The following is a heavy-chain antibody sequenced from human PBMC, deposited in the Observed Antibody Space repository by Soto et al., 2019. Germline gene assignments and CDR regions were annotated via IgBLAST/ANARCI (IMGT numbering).Heavy chain of an antibody. CDR2: ICDSGST. D-gene: IGHD5-18*01. J-gene: IGHJ4*01. V-gene: IGHV4-30-4*08. CDR1: GGSISSGDYY. Sequence: TLSLTCTMSGGSISSGDYYWSWIRQRPGSGLEWIGYICDSGSTYYNPSLKSRVSISVDTSMNQFSLRLSSVTPADTAVYYCATSGRRRWLQPRHLYLHYWGHGTLVTVSS. CDR3: ATSGRRRWLQPRHLYLHY.